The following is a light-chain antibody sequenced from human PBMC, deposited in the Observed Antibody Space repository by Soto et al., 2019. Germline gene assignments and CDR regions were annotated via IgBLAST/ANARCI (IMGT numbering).Light chain of an antibody. V-gene: IGLV2-18*02. CDR1: SSDVGSYNR. CDR3: NSYTSSNTYV. J-gene: IGLJ1*01. Sequence: QSVLTQPPSVSRSPGQSVTISCTGTSSDVGSYNRVSWYRQPPGTAPKLMIYEVFNRPSGVPDRFSGSKSGNTASLTIFGLQAEDEADYYCNSYTSSNTYVFGTGTKVTVL. CDR2: EVF.